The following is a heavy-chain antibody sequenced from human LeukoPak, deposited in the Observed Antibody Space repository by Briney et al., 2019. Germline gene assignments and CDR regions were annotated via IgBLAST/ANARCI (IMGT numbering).Heavy chain of an antibody. D-gene: IGHD2-15*01. CDR3: ARDASGVVVVAAKIRYYGMDV. Sequence: ASVKVSCKASGYTFTSYYMHWVRQAPGQGLEWMGIINPSGGSTSYAQKFQGRVTMTRDTSTSTVYMELSSLRSEDTAVYYCARDASGVVVVAAKIRYYGMDVWGQGTTVTVSS. CDR1: GYTFTSYY. CDR2: INPSGGST. J-gene: IGHJ6*02. V-gene: IGHV1-46*01.